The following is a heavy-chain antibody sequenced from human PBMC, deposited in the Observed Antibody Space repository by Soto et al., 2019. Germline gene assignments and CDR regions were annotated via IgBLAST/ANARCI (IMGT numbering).Heavy chain of an antibody. Sequence: QLQLQESGPGLVKPSETLSLTCTVSGGSISSSSYYWGWIRQPPGKGLEWIGSLYYSGSTYYNPSLKSRVTISVDTSKNQFSLKLSSVTAADTAVYYCARTKFRRGEFDYWGQGTLVTVSS. D-gene: IGHD2-21*01. J-gene: IGHJ4*02. CDR3: ARTKFRRGEFDY. CDR1: GGSISSSSYY. CDR2: LYYSGST. V-gene: IGHV4-39*01.